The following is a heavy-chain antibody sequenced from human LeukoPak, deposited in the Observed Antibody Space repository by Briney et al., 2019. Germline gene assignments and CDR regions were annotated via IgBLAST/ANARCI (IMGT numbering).Heavy chain of an antibody. CDR1: GFTFSSYA. D-gene: IGHD5-24*01. J-gene: IGHJ4*02. CDR2: ISGSGGST. Sequence: GGSLRLSCAASGFTFSSYAMSWVRQAPGKGLVWVSAISGSGGSTYYADSVKGRFTISRDNSKNTLHLQMNSLRAEDTAVYYCAKSSPEMTTHSCFDYWGQGTLVTVSS. V-gene: IGHV3-23*01. CDR3: AKSSPEMTTHSCFDY.